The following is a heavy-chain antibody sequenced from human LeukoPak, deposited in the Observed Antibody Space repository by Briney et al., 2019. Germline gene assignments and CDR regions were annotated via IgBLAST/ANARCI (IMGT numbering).Heavy chain of an antibody. J-gene: IGHJ4*02. V-gene: IGHV3-15*01. Sequence: PGGSLRLSCAASGFTFSNAWMSWVRQAPGKGLEWVGRTKSKTDGGTTDYAAPVKGRFTISRDDSKNTLYLQMNSLKTEDTAVYYCTTDAQTYYYDSSGYYPLYYFDYWGQGTLVTVSS. D-gene: IGHD3-22*01. CDR3: TTDAQTYYYDSSGYYPLYYFDY. CDR2: TKSKTDGGTT. CDR1: GFTFSNAW.